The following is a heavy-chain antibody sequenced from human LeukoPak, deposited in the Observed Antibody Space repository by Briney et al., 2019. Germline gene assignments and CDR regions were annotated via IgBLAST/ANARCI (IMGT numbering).Heavy chain of an antibody. CDR2: IRNDGLTQ. V-gene: IGHV3-7*01. Sequence: GGSLELSCAASGFTFSSRWMGLVRQAPGKGQELVANIRNDGLTQYYLDSVKGRFTISRDNAKDSLSLQMNSLRAEDTAVYFCARHGDYCFDLWGQGTLVTVSS. CDR1: GFTFSSRW. J-gene: IGHJ4*02. CDR3: ARHGDYCFDL. D-gene: IGHD4-17*01.